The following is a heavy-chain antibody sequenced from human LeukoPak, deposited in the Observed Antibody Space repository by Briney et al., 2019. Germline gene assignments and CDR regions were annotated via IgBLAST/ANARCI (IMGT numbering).Heavy chain of an antibody. CDR1: GGSLSGYY. V-gene: IGHV4-59*01. J-gene: IGHJ4*02. CDR3: ARASSSWRQIDY. Sequence: PSETLSLTCAVYGGSLSGYYWSWIRQPPGKGLEWIGYIYYSGSTNYNPSLKSRVTISVDTSKNQFSLKLSSVTAADTAVYYCARASSSWRQIDYWGQGTLVTVSS. D-gene: IGHD6-13*01. CDR2: IYYSGST.